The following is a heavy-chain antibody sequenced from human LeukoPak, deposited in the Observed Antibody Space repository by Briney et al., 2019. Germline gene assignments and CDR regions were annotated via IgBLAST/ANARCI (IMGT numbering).Heavy chain of an antibody. J-gene: IGHJ4*02. CDR1: GGSISPYY. Sequence: KPSETLSLTRTVSGGSISPYYWSWVRQPPGKGLEWIGNIYYSGSTDSNPSLKSRVTFSVDTSKNQFSLKLTSVTAADTAMYYCARGQRGLPYWGQGTLVTVSS. V-gene: IGHV4-59*01. CDR2: IYYSGST. D-gene: IGHD3/OR15-3a*01. CDR3: ARGQRGLPY.